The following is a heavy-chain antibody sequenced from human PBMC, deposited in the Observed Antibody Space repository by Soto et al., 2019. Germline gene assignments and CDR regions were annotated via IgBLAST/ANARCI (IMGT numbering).Heavy chain of an antibody. J-gene: IGHJ5*02. CDR3: ARSSGGNFGIIIEGTNWFAP. V-gene: IGHV6-1*01. CDR2: TSYSSKWFN. D-gene: IGHD1-26*01. Sequence: SNTLSLTCAISGGSVSSNGAAWNWIRQCPSIGLEFLFSTSYSSKWFNYYALSVKSRIFISPDTSKNQFSLQLNSVTPEYTSMYYCARSSGGNFGIIIEGTNWFAPWGQGTLVTVS. CDR1: GGSVSSNGAA.